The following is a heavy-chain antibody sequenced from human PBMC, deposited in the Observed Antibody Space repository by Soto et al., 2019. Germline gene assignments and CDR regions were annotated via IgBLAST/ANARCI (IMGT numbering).Heavy chain of an antibody. V-gene: IGHV4-39*01. Sequence: SETLSLTCTVSGGSGTNSSYYWGWIRQSPGKGLEWIGSVYYRGRSYSKSSVKSRVTISVDTSKNQFSLNFNSVTASDTALYYCVSQRTTVLTQAYFAYWGPGALVTVSS. D-gene: IGHD4-17*01. CDR1: GGSGTNSSYY. J-gene: IGHJ4*02. CDR2: VYYRGRS. CDR3: VSQRTTVLTQAYFAY.